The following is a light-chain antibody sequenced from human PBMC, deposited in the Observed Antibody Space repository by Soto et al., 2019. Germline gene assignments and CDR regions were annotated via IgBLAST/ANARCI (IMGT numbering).Light chain of an antibody. J-gene: IGLJ2*01. CDR2: QNS. Sequence: SYELTQPPSVSVSPGQTASITCSGDKLGDKFASWYQQRPGQSPLMVIYQNSKRPSGIPERFSGSNSGNTATLTISGTQGMDEADYYCQAWDSNPAVFGGGTKLTVL. V-gene: IGLV3-1*01. CDR3: QAWDSNPAV. CDR1: KLGDKF.